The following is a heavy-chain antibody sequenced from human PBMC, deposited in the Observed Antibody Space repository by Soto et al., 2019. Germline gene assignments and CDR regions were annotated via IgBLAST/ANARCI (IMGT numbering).Heavy chain of an antibody. CDR1: GYTFTGYY. CDR2: INPNSGGT. J-gene: IGHJ6*02. V-gene: IGHV1-2*02. Sequence: GASVKVSCKASGYTFTGYYMHWVRQAPGQGLEWMGWINPNSGGTNYAQKFQGRVTMTRDTSIGTAYMELSRLRSDDTAVYYCARVEVNTIAAAGRGAFYYYGMDVWGQGTTVTVS. D-gene: IGHD6-13*01. CDR3: ARVEVNTIAAAGRGAFYYYGMDV.